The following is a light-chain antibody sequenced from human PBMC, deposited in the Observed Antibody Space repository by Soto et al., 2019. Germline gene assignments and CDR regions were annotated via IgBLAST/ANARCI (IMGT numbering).Light chain of an antibody. V-gene: IGKV3D-15*01. Sequence: MPKSPSTLYESPGERATLSCRASQSVSSNLAWYQQKPGQAPSLLIYDISARATGIPTRFSGSGSGTEFTLTISSLQSEDFAVYYCQQYNGWPLPSGGVTKADI. J-gene: IGKJ4*01. CDR2: DIS. CDR3: QQYNGWPLP. CDR1: QSVSSN.